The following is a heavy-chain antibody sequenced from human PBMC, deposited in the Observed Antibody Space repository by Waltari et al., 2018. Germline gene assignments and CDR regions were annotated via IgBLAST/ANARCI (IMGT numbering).Heavy chain of an antibody. D-gene: IGHD3-10*01. CDR2: ISYDGSNK. CDR1: GFTFSSYA. J-gene: IGHJ3*02. V-gene: IGHV3-30-3*01. Sequence: QVQLVESGGGVVQPGGSLRLSCAASGFTFSSYAMPGVRQAPGKGLEWVAVISYDGSNKYYADSVKGRFTISRDNSKNTLYLQMNSLRAEDTAVYYCAREALWFGELDIWGQGTMVTVSS. CDR3: AREALWFGELDI.